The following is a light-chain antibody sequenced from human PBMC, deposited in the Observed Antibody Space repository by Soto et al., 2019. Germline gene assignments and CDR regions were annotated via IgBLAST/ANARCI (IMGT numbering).Light chain of an antibody. CDR3: QQRSNFT. CDR1: QSVSSY. J-gene: IGKJ5*01. CDR2: DAS. Sequence: EIVLTQSPATLSLSPGERATLSCRASQSVSSYLAWYQQKPGQAPRLLIYDASNRATGIPARFSGSGSGTDFTLTISSLEPEDFAVYYCQQRSNFTSGQGTRLEIK. V-gene: IGKV3-11*01.